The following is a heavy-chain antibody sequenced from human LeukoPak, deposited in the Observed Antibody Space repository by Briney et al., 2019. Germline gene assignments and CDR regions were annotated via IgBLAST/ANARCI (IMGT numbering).Heavy chain of an antibody. Sequence: GGSLRLSCAASGFTFSSYAISWVRQAPGKGLGWVSAVSGSGGSTYYADSVKGRFTISRDNSKNTLYLQMNSLRAEDTAVYYCASRPFSSGWDYYYYYGMDVWGQGTTVTVSS. V-gene: IGHV3-23*01. CDR3: ASRPFSSGWDYYYYYGMDV. D-gene: IGHD6-19*01. J-gene: IGHJ6*02. CDR2: VSGSGGST. CDR1: GFTFSSYA.